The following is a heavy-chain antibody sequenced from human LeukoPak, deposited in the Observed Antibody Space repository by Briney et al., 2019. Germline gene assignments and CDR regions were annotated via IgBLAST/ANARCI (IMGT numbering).Heavy chain of an antibody. CDR2: ISASGDTI. Sequence: GGSLRLSCAASGFTFSSYEMNWVRQAPGKGLEWVSFISASGDTIYYTDSVKGRFTISRDNAKNSLYLQMNSLRAEDTAFYYCARDPGDILVAGTFDYWGQGTLVTVSS. CDR1: GFTFSSYE. V-gene: IGHV3-48*03. CDR3: ARDPGDILVAGTFDY. D-gene: IGHD6-19*01. J-gene: IGHJ4*02.